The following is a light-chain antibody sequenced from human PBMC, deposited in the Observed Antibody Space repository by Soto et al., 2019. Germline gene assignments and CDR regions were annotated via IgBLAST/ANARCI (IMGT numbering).Light chain of an antibody. V-gene: IGKV3-20*01. CDR2: GAS. CDR3: QKDVSSIT. Sequence: EIVLTQYPDTLSLSPGERATLSCRASQSIRSSYLAWYQQRPGQAPRLLIYGASSKTTGIPDRFSGSGPGTDFTLTISRLEPEDFAVYYCQKDVSSITFGGGTKVEIK. J-gene: IGKJ4*02. CDR1: QSIRSSY.